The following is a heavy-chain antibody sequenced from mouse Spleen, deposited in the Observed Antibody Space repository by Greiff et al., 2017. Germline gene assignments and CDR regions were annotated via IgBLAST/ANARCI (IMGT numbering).Heavy chain of an antibody. J-gene: IGHJ1*03. CDR1: GYSFTDYN. V-gene: IGHV1-39*01. D-gene: IGHD1-1*01. Sequence: VQLKQSGPELVKPGASVKISCKASGYSFTDYNMNWVKQSHGKSLEWIGVINPNYGTTSYNQKFKGKATLTVDQSSSTAYMQLNSLTSEDSAVYYCAREGHYYGSSYWYFDVWGTGTTVTVSS. CDR2: INPNYGTT. CDR3: AREGHYYGSSYWYFDV.